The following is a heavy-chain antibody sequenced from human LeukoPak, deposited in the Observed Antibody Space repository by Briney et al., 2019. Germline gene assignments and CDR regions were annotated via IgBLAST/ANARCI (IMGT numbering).Heavy chain of an antibody. CDR3: ARDPTTVVSGYYYYYMDV. Sequence: GASVKVSCKASGYTFTSYGISWVRQAPGQGLEWMGWISAYNGNTNYAQKLQGRVTMTTDTSTSTAYMELRSLRSDDTAVYYCARDPTTVVSGYYYYYMDVWGKGTTVTVSS. D-gene: IGHD4-23*01. CDR2: ISAYNGNT. CDR1: GYTFTSYG. V-gene: IGHV1-18*01. J-gene: IGHJ6*03.